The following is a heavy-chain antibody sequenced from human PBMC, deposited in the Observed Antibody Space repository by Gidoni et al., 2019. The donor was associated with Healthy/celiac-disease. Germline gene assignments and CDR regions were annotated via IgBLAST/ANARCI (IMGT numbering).Heavy chain of an antibody. Sequence: QVQLVESGGGWVRPGGSLRLCCAASGFSFGDYYMSWIRQAPGKGLEWVSYISSSGSTIYYADSVKGRFTISRDNAKNSLYLQMNSLRAEDTAVYYCARGDYYDSSGYSHDAFDIWGQGTMVTVSS. CDR2: ISSSGSTI. D-gene: IGHD3-22*01. V-gene: IGHV3-11*01. CDR3: ARGDYYDSSGYSHDAFDI. CDR1: GFSFGDYY. J-gene: IGHJ3*02.